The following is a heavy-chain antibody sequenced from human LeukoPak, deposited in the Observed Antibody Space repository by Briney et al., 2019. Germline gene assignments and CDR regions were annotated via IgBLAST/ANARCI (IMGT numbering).Heavy chain of an antibody. V-gene: IGHV3-9*01. CDR3: AKVRGIEGFDY. CDR2: ISWNSGGI. J-gene: IGHJ4*02. D-gene: IGHD2-21*01. Sequence: GGSLRLSCAASGFTFSSYAMSWVRQAPGKGLEWVSGISWNSGGIGYADSVKGRFTISRDNAKNSLYLQMNSLRAEDTALYYCAKVRGIEGFDYWGQGTLVTVSS. CDR1: GFTFSSYA.